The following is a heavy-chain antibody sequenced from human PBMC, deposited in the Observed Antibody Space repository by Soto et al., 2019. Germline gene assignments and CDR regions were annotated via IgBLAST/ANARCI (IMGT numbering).Heavy chain of an antibody. D-gene: IGHD5-12*01. CDR1: GFTFSTYN. CDR3: ARGWLRDPWMY. V-gene: IGHV3-21*01. CDR2: ISSTSVYM. Sequence: EVQLVASGGGLVKPGGSLRLSCAASGFTFSTYNMNWVRQAPGKGLEWVASISSTSVYMYYANSLKGRFTISRANAKSSLYLQVNSLRAEDTAVYYCARGWLRDPWMYWGQGTLVTVSS. J-gene: IGHJ4*02.